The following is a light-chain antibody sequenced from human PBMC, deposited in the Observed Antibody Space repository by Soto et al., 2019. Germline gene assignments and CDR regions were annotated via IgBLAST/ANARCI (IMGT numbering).Light chain of an antibody. V-gene: IGKV1-39*01. J-gene: IGKJ2*01. CDR3: QQSYSTPNT. CDR2: AAS. CDR1: QGISSY. Sequence: DIQMTQSPSSVSASVGDRVTITCRASQGISSYLNWYQQKPGKAPKLLIYAASSLQSGVPSRFSGSGSGTDFTLTISSLQPEDFATYYCQQSYSTPNTFGRGTKVDIK.